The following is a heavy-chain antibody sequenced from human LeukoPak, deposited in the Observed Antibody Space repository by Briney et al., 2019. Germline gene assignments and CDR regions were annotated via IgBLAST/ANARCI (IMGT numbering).Heavy chain of an antibody. CDR3: ARANYYDISGFDY. J-gene: IGHJ4*02. V-gene: IGHV3-48*03. CDR2: MSSSGSAK. D-gene: IGHD3-22*01. Sequence: GGSLRLSCAASGFTFSSYEMNWVRQAPGKGLEWVSYMSSSGSAKYYADSVKGRFIISRDNAKNSLYLQMSSLRAEDTAVYYCARANYYDISGFDYWGQGTLVTVSS. CDR1: GFTFSSYE.